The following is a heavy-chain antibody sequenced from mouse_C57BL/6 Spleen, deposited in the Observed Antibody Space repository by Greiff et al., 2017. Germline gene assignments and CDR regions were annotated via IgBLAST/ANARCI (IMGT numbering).Heavy chain of an antibody. CDR1: GYAFSSSW. D-gene: IGHD1-1*01. V-gene: IGHV1-82*01. Sequence: VQLQQSGPELVKPGASVKISCTASGYAFSSSWMNWVKQRPGTGLEWIGRIYPGDGDTNYNRKFKGKATLTADNSSSTAYMRLSSLTSEDSAVYFCARTLIATKGYYFDYWGQGTILTVSA. CDR3: ARTLIATKGYYFDY. J-gene: IGHJ2*01. CDR2: IYPGDGDT.